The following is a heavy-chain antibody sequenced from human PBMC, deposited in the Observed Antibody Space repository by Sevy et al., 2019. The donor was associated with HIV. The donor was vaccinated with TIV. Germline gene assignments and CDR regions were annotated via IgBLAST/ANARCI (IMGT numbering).Heavy chain of an antibody. Sequence: GGSLRLSCAASGFTFSSYAMHWVRQAPGKGLEWVAVISYDGSNKYYADSVKGRFTISRDNPKNTLYLQMNSLRAEDTAVYYCARDVRRGEAFDIWGQGTMVTVSS. CDR2: ISYDGSNK. V-gene: IGHV3-30-3*01. D-gene: IGHD3-10*01. CDR1: GFTFSSYA. J-gene: IGHJ3*02. CDR3: ARDVRRGEAFDI.